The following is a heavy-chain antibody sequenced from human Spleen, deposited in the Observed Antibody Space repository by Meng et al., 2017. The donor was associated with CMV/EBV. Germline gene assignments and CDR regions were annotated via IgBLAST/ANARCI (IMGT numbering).Heavy chain of an antibody. V-gene: IGHV3-66*01. CDR1: GFTVSSNY. Sequence: QVVGSGGGLVQPGGSLRLSCAASGFTVSSNYMSWARQAPGKGLEWVSVIYSGGSTYYADSVKGRFTISRDNSKNTLYLQMNSLRAEDTAVYYCARDSGGHYFDYWGQGTLVTVSS. CDR2: IYSGGST. J-gene: IGHJ4*02. D-gene: IGHD3-16*01. CDR3: ARDSGGHYFDY.